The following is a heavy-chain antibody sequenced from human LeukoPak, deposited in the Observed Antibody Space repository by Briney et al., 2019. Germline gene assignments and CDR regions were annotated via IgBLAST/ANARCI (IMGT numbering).Heavy chain of an antibody. J-gene: IGHJ5*02. CDR1: GYTLTGYY. Sequence: ASVKVSCKASGYTLTGYYMHWVRQAPGQGLEWMGWINPNSGGTNYAQKFQGRVTMTRDTSISTAYMELSRLRSDDTAVYYCARGISAGGIRFDPWGQGTLVTVSS. CDR3: ARGISAGGIRFDP. D-gene: IGHD2-15*01. CDR2: INPNSGGT. V-gene: IGHV1-2*02.